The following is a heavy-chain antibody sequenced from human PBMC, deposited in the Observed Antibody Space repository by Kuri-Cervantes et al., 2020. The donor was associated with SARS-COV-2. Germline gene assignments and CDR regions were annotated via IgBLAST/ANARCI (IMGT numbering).Heavy chain of an antibody. Sequence: SVKVSCKASGGTFSSYAISWVRQAPGQGLEWMGGIIPIFGTANYAQKFQGRVTITADESTSTAYMVLSSLRSEDTAVYYCARGPSAMATISYNWYDPWGQAILTVSS. CDR3: ARGPSAMATISYNWYDP. D-gene: IGHD5-24*01. CDR2: IIPIFGTA. J-gene: IGHJ5*02. CDR1: GGTFSSYA. V-gene: IGHV1-69*13.